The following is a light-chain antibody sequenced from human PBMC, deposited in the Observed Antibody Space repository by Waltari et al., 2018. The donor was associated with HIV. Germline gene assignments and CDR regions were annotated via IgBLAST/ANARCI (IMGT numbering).Light chain of an antibody. Sequence: QSALTQPASVSGAPGQSITISCPPNSTDVGSYNLVSWYQQSPGKAPKFLIYAVTKRPSGVSNRFSGSKSGNTASLIISTLQADDEADYYCCSYAGASMVFGGGTKLTVL. V-gene: IGLV2-23*02. CDR3: CSYAGASMV. CDR2: AVT. CDR1: STDVGSYNL. J-gene: IGLJ3*02.